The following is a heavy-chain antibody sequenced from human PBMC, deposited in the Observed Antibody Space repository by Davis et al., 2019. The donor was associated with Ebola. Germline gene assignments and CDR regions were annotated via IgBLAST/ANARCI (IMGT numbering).Heavy chain of an antibody. J-gene: IGHJ4*02. CDR2: IYDHST. CDR1: GFTFSSYA. D-gene: IGHD1-26*01. CDR3: ARLWDGSYAY. Sequence: GESLKISCAASGFTFSSYAMSWVRQAPGKGLEWVSVIYDHSTAYADSVRGRFIISRDKSNNTLYLEMNSLRAEDTAVYYCARLWDGSYAYWGQGILVTVSS. V-gene: IGHV3-23*03.